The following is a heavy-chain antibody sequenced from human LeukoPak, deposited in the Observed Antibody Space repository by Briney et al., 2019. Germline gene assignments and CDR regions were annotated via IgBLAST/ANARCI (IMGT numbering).Heavy chain of an antibody. V-gene: IGHV4-34*01. CDR2: INHSGST. Sequence: SETLSLTCAVYGGSFRGNYWSWIRQPPGKGLEWIGEINHSGSTNYNPSLKSRVTISVDTSKNQFSLKLSSVTAADTAVYYCATVEVTTLDAFDIWGQGTMVTVSS. CDR1: GGSFRGNY. D-gene: IGHD4-17*01. J-gene: IGHJ3*02. CDR3: ATVEVTTLDAFDI.